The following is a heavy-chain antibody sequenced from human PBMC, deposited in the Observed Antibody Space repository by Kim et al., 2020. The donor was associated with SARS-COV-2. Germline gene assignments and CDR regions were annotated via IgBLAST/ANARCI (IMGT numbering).Heavy chain of an antibody. CDR1: GYMFTDYY. Sequence: ASVKVSCQASGYMFTDYYIHWVRQAPGQGLEWMGRLNPRSGGTHYSRRFQGRITLTRDTYTTTYMELSRLTSDDTAIYYFALAIFQNDDNVYLGYGLYY. J-gene: IGHJ6*03. V-gene: IGHV1-2*06. D-gene: IGHD3-16*01. CDR3: ALAIFQNDDNVYLGYGLYY. CDR2: LNPRSGGT.